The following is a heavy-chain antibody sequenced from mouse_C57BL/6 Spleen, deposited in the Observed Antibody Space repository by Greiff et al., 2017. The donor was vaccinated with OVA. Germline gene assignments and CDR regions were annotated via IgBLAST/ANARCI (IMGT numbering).Heavy chain of an antibody. J-gene: IGHJ2*01. CDR3: ARIGYGSSYYFDY. Sequence: VQLKQSGPELVKPGASVKMSCKASGYTFTDYNMHWVKQSHGKSLEWIGYINPNNGGTSYNQKFKGKATLTVNKSSSTAYMELRSLTSEDSAVYYCARIGYGSSYYFDYWGQGTTLTVSS. CDR1: GYTFTDYN. V-gene: IGHV1-22*01. CDR2: INPNNGGT. D-gene: IGHD1-1*01.